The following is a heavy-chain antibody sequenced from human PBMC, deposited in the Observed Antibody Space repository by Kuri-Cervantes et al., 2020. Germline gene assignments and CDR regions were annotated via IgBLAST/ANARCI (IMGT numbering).Heavy chain of an antibody. J-gene: IGHJ6*03. CDR3: ARSIAAHDYYYYMDV. D-gene: IGHD6-6*01. V-gene: IGHV4-4*02. Sequence: GSLRLSCTASGGSVSSGSYYWSWVRQPPGKGLEWIGEIYHSGSTNYNPSLKSRVTISVDKSKNQFSLKLSSVTAADTAVYYCARSIAAHDYYYYMDVWGKGTTVTVSS. CDR1: GGSVSSGSYY. CDR2: IYHSGST.